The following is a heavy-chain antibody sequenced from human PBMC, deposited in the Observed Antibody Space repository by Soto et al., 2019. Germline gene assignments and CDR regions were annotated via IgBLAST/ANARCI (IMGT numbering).Heavy chain of an antibody. CDR2: VKADGSEK. J-gene: IGHJ1*01. Sequence: QRLSGTASGLKFRRHCMNWVRQAPGKGLEWVANVKADGSEKYYVDAVKGRFTIFRDNARNSVSLQMNSLRFDDTAVYYCVGAVSVFWVQGTLFIGSS. CDR1: GLKFRRHC. D-gene: IGHD3-16*01. CDR3: VGAVSVF. V-gene: IGHV3-7*03.